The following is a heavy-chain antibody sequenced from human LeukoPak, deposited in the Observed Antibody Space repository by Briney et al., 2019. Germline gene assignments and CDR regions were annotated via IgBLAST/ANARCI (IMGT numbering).Heavy chain of an antibody. D-gene: IGHD3-3*01. CDR2: IYHSGST. V-gene: IGHV4-38-2*02. CDR3: ATMEDYFDY. CDR1: GYSISSGYY. J-gene: IGHJ4*02. Sequence: PSETLSLTCTVSGYSISSGYYWGWIRQPPGKGLEWIGSIYHSGSTYYNPSLKSRVTISVDTSKNQFSLKLSSVTAADTAVYYCATMEDYFDYWGQGTLVTVSS.